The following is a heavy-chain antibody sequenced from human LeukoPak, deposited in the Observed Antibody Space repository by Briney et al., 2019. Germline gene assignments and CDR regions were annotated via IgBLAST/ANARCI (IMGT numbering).Heavy chain of an antibody. J-gene: IGHJ6*04. D-gene: IGHD3-10*02. CDR2: ISSSGSTI. CDR3: AELGITMIGGV. CDR1: GFTFGDYA. V-gene: IGHV3-48*03. Sequence: PGRSLRLSCIASGFTFGDYAISWFRQAPGKGLEWVSYISSSGSTIYYADSVKGRFTISRDNAKNSLYLQMNSLRAEDTAVYYCAELGITMIGGVWGKGTTVTISS.